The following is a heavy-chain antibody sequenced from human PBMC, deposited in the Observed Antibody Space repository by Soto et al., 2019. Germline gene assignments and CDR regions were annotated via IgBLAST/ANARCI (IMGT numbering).Heavy chain of an antibody. CDR3: ARGSGTVGHY. CDR2: ISTSSSYI. D-gene: IGHD1-1*01. CDR1: GFTLSGYS. J-gene: IGHJ4*02. V-gene: IGHV3-21*04. Sequence: GGSLRLCCAASGFTLSGYSMNWVRQAPGKGLEWVSSISTSSSYIHYADSVKGRFTISRDNAENSLYLQMNSLRAEDTAVYYCARGSGTVGHYWGQGTLVTVSS.